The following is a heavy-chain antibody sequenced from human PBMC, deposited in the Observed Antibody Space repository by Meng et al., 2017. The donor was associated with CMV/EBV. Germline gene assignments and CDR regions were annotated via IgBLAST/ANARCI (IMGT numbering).Heavy chain of an antibody. V-gene: IGHV4-30-4*08. CDR3: ARDNRRGGVDY. J-gene: IGHJ4*02. D-gene: IGHD3-3*01. Sequence: QVQLQEPCPGLVKPSQSLSLTCTVSGCSISSGDYYWSWIRQPPGKGLEWIGYIYYSGSTYYNPSLKSRVTISVDTSKNQFSLKLSSVTAADTAVYYCARDNRRGGVDYWGQGTLVTVSS. CDR1: GCSISSGDYY. CDR2: IYYSGST.